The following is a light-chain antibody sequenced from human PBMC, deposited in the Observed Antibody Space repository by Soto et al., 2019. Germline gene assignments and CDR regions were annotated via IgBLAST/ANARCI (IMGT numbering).Light chain of an antibody. CDR2: GSS. Sequence: SVLTQPPSVSGAPGQRVTISCTGSTSNIGADYDVHWYQQLPGTAPKLLIYGSSDRPSGVPDRFSGPKSGTSASLAITGLQAEDEADYYCQSYDSSLINYVFGTGTKVTVL. V-gene: IGLV1-40*01. CDR1: TSNIGADYD. J-gene: IGLJ1*01. CDR3: QSYDSSLINYV.